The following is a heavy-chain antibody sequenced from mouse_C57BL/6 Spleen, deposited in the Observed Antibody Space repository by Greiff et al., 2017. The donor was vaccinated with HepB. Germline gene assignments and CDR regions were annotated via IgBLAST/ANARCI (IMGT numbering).Heavy chain of an antibody. CDR1: GYAFSSSW. D-gene: IGHD1-1*01. CDR2: IYPGDGDT. Sequence: QVQLQQSGPELVKPGASVKISCKASGYAFSSSWMNWVKQRPGKGLEWIGRIYPGDGDTNYNGKFKGKATLTADKASSTAYMQLSSLTSEDSAVYVGAKGYYGGFAYWGQGTLGTVSA. V-gene: IGHV1-82*01. CDR3: AKGYYGGFAY. J-gene: IGHJ3*01.